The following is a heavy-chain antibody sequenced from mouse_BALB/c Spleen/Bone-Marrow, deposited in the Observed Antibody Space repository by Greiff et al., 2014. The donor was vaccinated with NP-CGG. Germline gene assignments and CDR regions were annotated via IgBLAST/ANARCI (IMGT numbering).Heavy chain of an antibody. CDR2: ISYDGSN. Sequence: EVQLQQSGPGLVKPSQSLSLTCSVTGYSITSGYYWNWIRQFPGNKLEWLGYISYDGSNHYNPSLTSRVSITRDTSKNQFFLKLNSVTTEDTATYYCASVEVHAMDYWGQGTSVTVSS. D-gene: IGHD2-14*01. CDR1: GYSITSGYY. CDR3: ASVEVHAMDY. J-gene: IGHJ4*01. V-gene: IGHV3-6*02.